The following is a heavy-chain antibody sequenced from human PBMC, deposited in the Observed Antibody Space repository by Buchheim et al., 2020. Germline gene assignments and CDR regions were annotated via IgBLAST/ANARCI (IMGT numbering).Heavy chain of an antibody. V-gene: IGHV3-23*04. J-gene: IGHJ5*02. Sequence: EVQLVESGGGLVQPGGSLRLSCAASGFTFSSYWMSWVRQAPGKGLEWVSATGDNGETTYYTDSVKGRFTISRDNSRNILFLQMSNLRAEDTAIYYCARHVETTGPRGFDPWGQGTL. D-gene: IGHD1-1*01. CDR1: GFTFSSYW. CDR2: TGDNGETT. CDR3: ARHVETTGPRGFDP.